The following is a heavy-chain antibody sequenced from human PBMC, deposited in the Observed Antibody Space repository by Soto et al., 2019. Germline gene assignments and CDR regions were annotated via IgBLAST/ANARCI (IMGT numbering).Heavy chain of an antibody. D-gene: IGHD2-2*01. Sequence: SETLSLTCAFYVVSFSGYYWNWIRQPPGKGLEWIGEIDHSGYTNYNPSLKSRVTISVDTSKNQFSLRLTSVTAADTAVYYCARLPDWFEPWRQGTLVTLSS. CDR2: IDHSGYT. CDR1: VVSFSGYY. CDR3: ARLPDWFEP. J-gene: IGHJ5*02. V-gene: IGHV4-34*01.